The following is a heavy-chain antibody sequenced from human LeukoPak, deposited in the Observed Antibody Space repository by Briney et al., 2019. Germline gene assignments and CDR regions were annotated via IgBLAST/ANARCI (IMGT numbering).Heavy chain of an antibody. D-gene: IGHD5-24*01. Sequence: SETLSLTCSVSGGSISRSNYFWGWIRQPPGMGLEWIGSIFYRGTTYYNPSLKSRVTISVDTSRNHFSLRLSPVTAADTAVYYCARHEEEDGYNAKTPDYWGQGTLVTVSS. J-gene: IGHJ4*02. CDR3: ARHEEEDGYNAKTPDY. V-gene: IGHV4-39*01. CDR2: IFYRGTT. CDR1: GGSISRSNYF.